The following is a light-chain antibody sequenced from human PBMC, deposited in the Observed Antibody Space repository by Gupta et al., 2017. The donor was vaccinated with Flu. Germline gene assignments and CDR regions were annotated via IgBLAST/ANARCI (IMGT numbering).Light chain of an antibody. CDR2: AAS. J-gene: IGKJ3*01. V-gene: IGKV1-39*01. Sequence: SSLSASVGDRVTITCRASQSISTYLNWYQQKPGKVPKLLIYAASSLQSGVPSRFSGSGSGTDFTLTISSLQPEDFATYYCQQSDNTPRFTFGPGTKVEI. CDR1: QSISTY. CDR3: QQSDNTPRFT.